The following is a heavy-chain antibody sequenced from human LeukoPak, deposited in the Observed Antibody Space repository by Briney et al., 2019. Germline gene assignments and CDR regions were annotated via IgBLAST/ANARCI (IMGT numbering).Heavy chain of an antibody. Sequence: GGSLRLSCAASGFTFSSHWMSWVRQAPGKGLEWVANIKEDGSDKHYVDSVKGRFTISRDNAKNSLYLQMNSLRDEDTAVYFCARDPMRGGDLDYWGQGTLATVSS. D-gene: IGHD2-21*01. CDR2: IKEDGSDK. CDR3: ARDPMRGGDLDY. J-gene: IGHJ4*02. CDR1: GFTFSSHW. V-gene: IGHV3-7*01.